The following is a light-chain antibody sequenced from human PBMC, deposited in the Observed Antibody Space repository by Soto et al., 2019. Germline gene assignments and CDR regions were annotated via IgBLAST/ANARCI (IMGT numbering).Light chain of an antibody. Sequence: DIQMTQSPSTLSASVGDRVTITCRASQSISSWLAWYQQKPGKAPKLLIYKASSLESRVPSRFSGSGSGTECTLTISSLQPDEFATYYCQQYNSYPYTFGQGTKLEIK. CDR2: KAS. CDR1: QSISSW. CDR3: QQYNSYPYT. V-gene: IGKV1-5*03. J-gene: IGKJ2*01.